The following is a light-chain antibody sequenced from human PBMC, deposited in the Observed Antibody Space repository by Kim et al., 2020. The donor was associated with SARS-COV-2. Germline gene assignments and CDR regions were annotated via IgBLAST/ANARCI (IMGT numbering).Light chain of an antibody. Sequence: PAEGANLASRAGPNIDTYVTRYGRGPGQAARLLVDDASNKATGVRDRFSGSGSGTDFTLTISSLEREDFSIYYSQQRNSWRPAVTFGGGTKVDIK. V-gene: IGKV3-11*01. CDR3: QQRNSWRPAVT. CDR1: PNIDTY. J-gene: IGKJ4*01. CDR2: DAS.